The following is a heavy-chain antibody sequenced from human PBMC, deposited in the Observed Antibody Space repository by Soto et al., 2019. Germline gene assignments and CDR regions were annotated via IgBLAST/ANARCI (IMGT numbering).Heavy chain of an antibody. J-gene: IGHJ6*02. CDR3: ARGSGPRWFGESEGTPLHYGMDV. D-gene: IGHD3-10*01. CDR2: IYHSGST. CDR1: GGSISSGGYS. V-gene: IGHV4-30-2*01. Sequence: QLQLQESGSGLVKPSQTLSLTCAVSGGSISSGGYSWSWIRQPPGKGLEWIGYIYHSGSTYYNPSLKSRVTISVDRSKNQFSLKLSSVTAADTAVYYCARGSGPRWFGESEGTPLHYGMDVWGQGTTVTVSS.